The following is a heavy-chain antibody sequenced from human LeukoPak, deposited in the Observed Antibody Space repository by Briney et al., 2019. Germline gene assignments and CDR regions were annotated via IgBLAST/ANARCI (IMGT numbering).Heavy chain of an antibody. J-gene: IGHJ4*02. CDR3: AKGRGAIVVVVAARFLDY. D-gene: IGHD2-15*01. CDR2: ISGSGGST. V-gene: IGHV3-23*01. Sequence: GGSLRLSCAASGFTFITYAMSWVRQAPGKGLEWGSAISGSGGSTYYADSVKGRFTISRDNSKNTLYLQMDSLRAEDTAVYYCAKGRGAIVVVVAARFLDYWGQGTLVTVSS. CDR1: GFTFITYA.